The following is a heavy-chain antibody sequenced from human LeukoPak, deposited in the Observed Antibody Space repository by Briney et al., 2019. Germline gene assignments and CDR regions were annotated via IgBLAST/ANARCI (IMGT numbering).Heavy chain of an antibody. CDR2: IIPIFGTA. CDR3: ASTPRPRGYSSSLRNYFDY. D-gene: IGHD6-13*01. CDR1: GGTFSSYA. Sequence: SVKVSCKASGGTFSSYAISWVRQAPGQGLEWMGGIIPIFGTANYAQKFQGRVTITTDESTSTAYMELSSLRSEDTAVYYCASTPRPRGYSSSLRNYFDYWGQGTLVTVSS. V-gene: IGHV1-69*05. J-gene: IGHJ4*02.